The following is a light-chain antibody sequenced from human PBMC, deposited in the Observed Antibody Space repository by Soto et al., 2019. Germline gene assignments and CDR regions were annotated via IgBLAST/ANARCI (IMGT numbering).Light chain of an antibody. V-gene: IGKV1-39*01. Sequence: DIQMTQSPSSLSASVEDRGIITCRASQSISNHLNWYQQKPGKAPKLLIFAASSLQSGVPSRFRGTIPYKYLTLTISSLQTQDFPTYHCPQSYSSPPPLAQGTKVDI. CDR3: PQSYSSPPP. CDR2: AAS. CDR1: QSISNH. J-gene: IGKJ1*01.